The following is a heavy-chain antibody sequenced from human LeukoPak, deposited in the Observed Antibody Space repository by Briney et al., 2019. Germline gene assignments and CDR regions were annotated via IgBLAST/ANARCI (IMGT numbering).Heavy chain of an antibody. CDR2: IRSKAKSYAT. D-gene: IGHD5-18*01. Sequence: GGSLKLSCAASGFIFSDSAMHWVRQASGKGLEWDGRIRSKAKSYATAYAASVKGRFTISRDDSKNMAYLQMNSLKTEDTAVYYCTRFHVDSTMEVDYWGQGTLVTVSS. V-gene: IGHV3-73*01. CDR1: GFIFSDSA. J-gene: IGHJ4*02. CDR3: TRFHVDSTMEVDY.